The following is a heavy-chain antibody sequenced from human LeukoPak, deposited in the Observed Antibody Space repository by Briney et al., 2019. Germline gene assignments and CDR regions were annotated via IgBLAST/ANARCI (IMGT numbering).Heavy chain of an antibody. CDR1: GYTFTSYG. CDR3: ARDSGCSGGSCYSTTFDY. D-gene: IGHD2-15*01. V-gene: IGHV1-18*01. Sequence: ASVKVSCKASGYTFTSYGISWVRQAPGQGLEWMGWISAYNGNTNYAQKLQGRVTMTTDTSTSTAYMELRSLRSDDTAVYYCARDSGCSGGSCYSTTFDYWGQGTLVTVSS. CDR2: ISAYNGNT. J-gene: IGHJ4*02.